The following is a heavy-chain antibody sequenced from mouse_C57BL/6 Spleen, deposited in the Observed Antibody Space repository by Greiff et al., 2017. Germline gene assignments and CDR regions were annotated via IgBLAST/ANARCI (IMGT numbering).Heavy chain of an antibody. CDR2: ISDGGSYT. CDR3: ARGATMVTTGFAY. CDR1: GFTFSSYA. D-gene: IGHD2-1*01. J-gene: IGHJ3*01. V-gene: IGHV5-4*01. Sequence: EVHLVESGGGLVKPGGSLKLSCAASGFTFSSYAMSWVRQTPEKRLEWVATISDGGSYTYYPDNVKGRFTISRDNAKNNLYLQMSHLKSEDTAMYYCARGATMVTTGFAYWGQGTLVTVSA.